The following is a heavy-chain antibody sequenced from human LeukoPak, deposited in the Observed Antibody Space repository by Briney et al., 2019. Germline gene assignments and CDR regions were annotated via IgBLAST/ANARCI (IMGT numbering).Heavy chain of an antibody. CDR3: ARGSLGRSGTRNAERRANFDY. V-gene: IGHV4-39*07. J-gene: IGHJ4*02. CDR2: INHSGST. CDR1: GGSISSSSYY. Sequence: SETLSLTCTVSGGSISSSSYYWSWIRQPPGKGLEWIGEINHSGSTNYNPSLRSRVTISVDTSKNQFSLKLSSVTAADTAVYYCARGSLGRSGTRNAERRANFDYWGQGTLVTVSS. D-gene: IGHD1-26*01.